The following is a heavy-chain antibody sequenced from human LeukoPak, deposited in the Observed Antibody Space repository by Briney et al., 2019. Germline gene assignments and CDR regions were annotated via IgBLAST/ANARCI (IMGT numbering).Heavy chain of an antibody. CDR1: GFTFSSYA. CDR2: IKQDGSEK. V-gene: IGHV3-7*05. D-gene: IGHD6-25*01. CDR3: AGDTSSGTHFDY. J-gene: IGHJ4*02. Sequence: LARGSLRLSCAVSGFTFSSYAMSWVRQAPGKGLEWVANIKQDGSEKYYVDSVKGRFTISRDNAKNSLYLQMNSLRAEDTAVYYCAGDTSSGTHFDYWGQGTLVTVSS.